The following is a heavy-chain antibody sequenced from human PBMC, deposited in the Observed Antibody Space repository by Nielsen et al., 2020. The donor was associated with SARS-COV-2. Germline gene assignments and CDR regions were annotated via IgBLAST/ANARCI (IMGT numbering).Heavy chain of an antibody. J-gene: IGHJ6*02. CDR3: AREPPYGSGTFYYYYGMDV. D-gene: IGHD3-10*01. Sequence: GRSLRLSCAASGFTFSDYYMSWIRQAPGKGLEWVSYISSSSSYTNYADSVKGRFTISRDNAKNSLYLQMNSLRAEDTAVYYCAREPPYGSGTFYYYYGMDVWGQGTTVTVSS. CDR2: ISSSSSYT. V-gene: IGHV3-11*05. CDR1: GFTFSDYY.